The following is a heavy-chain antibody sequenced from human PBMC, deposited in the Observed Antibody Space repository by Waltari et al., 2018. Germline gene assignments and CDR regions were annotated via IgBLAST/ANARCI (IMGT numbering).Heavy chain of an antibody. V-gene: IGHV3-21*01. CDR3: ASAGSYPYNWFDP. D-gene: IGHD1-26*01. Sequence: EVQLVESGGGLVKPGGSLRPSCAASGSTFSDFSMNWFRRAQGKGLEWVSSISSSSSYIYYADSVKGRFTISRDNAKNSLYLQMNSLRAEDTAVYYCASAGSYPYNWFDPWGQGTLVTVSS. CDR1: GSTFSDFS. CDR2: ISSSSSYI. J-gene: IGHJ5*02.